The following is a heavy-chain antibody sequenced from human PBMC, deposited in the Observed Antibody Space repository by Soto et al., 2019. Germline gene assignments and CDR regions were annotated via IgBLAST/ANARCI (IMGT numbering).Heavy chain of an antibody. CDR1: GDTFSFYT. CDR3: AASYGSGYRAFDY. V-gene: IGHV1-69*02. Sequence: ASVKVSCKASGDTFSFYTINWVRQAPGLGLEWMGRVNPIVSMSNYAQKFQGRVTITADKSTNTAYMQLSSLRSEDTAIYYCAASYGSGYRAFDYWGQGDLVTVSS. CDR2: VNPIVSMS. D-gene: IGHD3-10*01. J-gene: IGHJ4*02.